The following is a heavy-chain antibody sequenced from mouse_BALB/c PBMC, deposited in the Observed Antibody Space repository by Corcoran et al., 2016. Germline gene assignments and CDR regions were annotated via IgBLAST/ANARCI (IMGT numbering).Heavy chain of an antibody. J-gene: IGHJ1*01. V-gene: IGHV14-3*02. CDR1: GFNIKDTY. Sequence: EGKRKQAGAELVKPGASVKLSCTASGFNIKDTYMHWVKQRPEQGLEWIGRIDPANGNTKYDPKFQGKATITADTSSNTAYLQLSSLTSEDTAVYYCANWDWYFDVWGAGTTVTVSS. CDR3: ANWDWYFDV. CDR2: IDPANGNT. D-gene: IGHD4-1*01.